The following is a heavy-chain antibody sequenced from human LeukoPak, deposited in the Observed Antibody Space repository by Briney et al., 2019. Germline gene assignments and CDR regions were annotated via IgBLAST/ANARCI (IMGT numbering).Heavy chain of an antibody. CDR2: IRYDGSNK. Sequence: GGSLRLSCAASGFTFSSYGMHWVRQAPGKGLEWVAFIRYDGSNKYYADSVKGRFTISRDNSKNTLYLQMNSLRAEDTAVYYCAKVRGVVVAATRDQYFDYWGQGTLVTVSS. D-gene: IGHD2-15*01. CDR1: GFTFSSYG. CDR3: AKVRGVVVAATRDQYFDY. J-gene: IGHJ4*02. V-gene: IGHV3-30*02.